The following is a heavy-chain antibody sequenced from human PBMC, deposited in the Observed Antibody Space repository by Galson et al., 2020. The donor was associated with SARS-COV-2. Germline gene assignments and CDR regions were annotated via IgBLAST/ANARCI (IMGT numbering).Heavy chain of an antibody. D-gene: IGHD6-19*01. CDR2: IYYSGST. Sequence: SETLSLTCTVSGGSISSYCWSWIRQPPGKGLEWIGYIYYSGSTNYNPSLKSRVTISIDSSKNQFSLKLSSVTAADTAVYYCARLPVPHYYRGMDVWGQGTTVTVSS. CDR1: GGSISSYC. J-gene: IGHJ6*02. V-gene: IGHV4-59*08. CDR3: ARLPVPHYYRGMDV.